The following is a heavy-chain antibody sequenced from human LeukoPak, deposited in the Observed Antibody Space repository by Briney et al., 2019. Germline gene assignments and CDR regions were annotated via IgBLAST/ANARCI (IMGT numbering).Heavy chain of an antibody. D-gene: IGHD6-13*01. J-gene: IGHJ4*02. Sequence: ASVKVSCKASGYTLNNYAINGVGQAPGKGREWMGWINANTGNPTYALGFTGRFVLSLETSVSTAYLQISSLKAEDTAVYYCARGDSGPTYNSNWYETDYWGQGTLVTVSS. CDR3: ARGDSGPTYNSNWYETDY. CDR2: INANTGNP. V-gene: IGHV7-4-1*02. CDR1: GYTLNNYA.